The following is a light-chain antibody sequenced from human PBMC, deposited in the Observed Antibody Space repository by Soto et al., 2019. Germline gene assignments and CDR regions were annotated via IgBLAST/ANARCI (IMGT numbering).Light chain of an antibody. V-gene: IGKV3-11*01. CDR1: QSVSSY. CDR2: HAS. Sequence: EIVLTQSPDTLSLSPGDTATLSCRASQSVSSYLGWYQQKPGQPPRLLMYHASNRATGIPARFSGSGSGTDFTLTISSLEPEDFAVYYCQHRAGWPRGSFGQGTKLEIK. CDR3: QHRAGWPRGS. J-gene: IGKJ2*01.